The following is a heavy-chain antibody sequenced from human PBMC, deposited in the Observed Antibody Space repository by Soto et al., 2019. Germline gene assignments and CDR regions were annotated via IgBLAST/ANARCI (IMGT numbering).Heavy chain of an antibody. V-gene: IGHV1-69*06. CDR3: ARGAVYDFWSGTYGMDV. J-gene: IGHJ6*02. Sequence: QVQLVQSGAEVKKPGSSVKVSCKASGGIFSSYAISWVRQAPGQGLEWMGGIIPIFGTANYAQKFQGRVTITADKSTSTAYMELSSLRSEDTAVYYCARGAVYDFWSGTYGMDVWGQGTTVTVSS. D-gene: IGHD3-3*01. CDR2: IIPIFGTA. CDR1: GGIFSSYA.